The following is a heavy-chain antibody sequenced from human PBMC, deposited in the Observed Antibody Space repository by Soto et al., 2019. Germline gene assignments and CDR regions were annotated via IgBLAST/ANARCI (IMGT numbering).Heavy chain of an antibody. V-gene: IGHV1-69*01. Sequence: QVQLVQSGAEVKKPGSSVKVSCKASGGTFSSYAISWVRQAPGQGLEWMGGIIPIFGTANYAQKFQGRVTITADESTSTAYIELSSLRSEDTAAYYRARVGIAVAGTGWFDPWGQGTLVTVSS. CDR3: ARVGIAVAGTGWFDP. D-gene: IGHD6-19*01. CDR1: GGTFSSYA. CDR2: IIPIFGTA. J-gene: IGHJ5*02.